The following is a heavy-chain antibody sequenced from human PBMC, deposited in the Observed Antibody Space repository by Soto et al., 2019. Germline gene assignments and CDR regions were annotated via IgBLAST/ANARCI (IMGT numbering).Heavy chain of an antibody. Sequence: ASVKVSCKASGYTFSNYYMHWVRQAPGQGLEWMGKINPNGGNTNYAQKLQGRVTMTTDTSTSTAYMELRSLRSDDTAVYYCARSDIVVVVAAQVGWFDPWGQGTLVTVSS. CDR1: GYTFSNYY. CDR2: INPNGGNT. D-gene: IGHD2-15*01. CDR3: ARSDIVVVVAAQVGWFDP. V-gene: IGHV1-46*01. J-gene: IGHJ5*02.